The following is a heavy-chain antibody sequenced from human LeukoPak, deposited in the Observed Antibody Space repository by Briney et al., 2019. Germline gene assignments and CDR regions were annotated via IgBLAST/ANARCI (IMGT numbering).Heavy chain of an antibody. D-gene: IGHD3-10*01. V-gene: IGHV3-30*02. CDR3: ANLGSYYYGSGSYYAG. CDR1: GFTFSSYG. CDR2: IRYDGSNK. J-gene: IGHJ4*02. Sequence: GGSLRLSCAASGFTFSSYGMHWVRQAPGKGLEWVAFIRYDGSNKYYADSVKGRFTISRDNSKNTLYLQMNSLRAEDTAVYYCANLGSYYYGSGSYYAGWGQGTLVTVSS.